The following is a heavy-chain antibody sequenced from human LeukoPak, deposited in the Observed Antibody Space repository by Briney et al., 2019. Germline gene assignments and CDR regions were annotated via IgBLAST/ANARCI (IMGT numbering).Heavy chain of an antibody. D-gene: IGHD3-22*01. V-gene: IGHV3-21*01. CDR3: AREVSEGFDF. CDR2: FGTRSTSI. Sequence: GGSLRLSCAASGFTFNAFGMNWIRQAPGKGLEWVSSFGTRSTSIYHAGSVKGRFAISRDNAKNSLYLQMNSLRAEDTALYYCAREVSEGFDFWGQGTLVTVSS. J-gene: IGHJ4*02. CDR1: GFTFNAFG.